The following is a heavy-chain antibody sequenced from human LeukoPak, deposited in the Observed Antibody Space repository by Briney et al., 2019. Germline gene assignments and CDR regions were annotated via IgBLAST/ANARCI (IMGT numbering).Heavy chain of an antibody. Sequence: GGSLTLSCAASGFTFSSYAMAWVRQAPGKGLEWVSGISGSGINTYYVDSVKGRFTVSRDNSKNRLYLQMDNLRAEDMAVYYCTKGGTYHDILTPSYLWGQGSLVSVSS. CDR2: ISGSGINT. J-gene: IGHJ4*02. V-gene: IGHV3-23*02. CDR3: TKGGTYHDILTPSYL. CDR1: GFTFSSYA. D-gene: IGHD3-9*01.